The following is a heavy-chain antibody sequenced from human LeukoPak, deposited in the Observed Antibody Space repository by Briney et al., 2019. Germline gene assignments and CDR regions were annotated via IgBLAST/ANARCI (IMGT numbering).Heavy chain of an antibody. V-gene: IGHV1-69*05. CDR3: ARTSGELNDAFDI. CDR2: IIPIFGTA. CDR1: GGTFSSYA. D-gene: IGHD3-16*01. Sequence: SVKVSCKASGGTFSSYAISWVPQAPGQGLEWMGEIIPIFGTANYAQKFQGRVTITTDESTSTAYMELSSLRSEDTAVYYCARTSGELNDAFDIWGQGTVVTVSS. J-gene: IGHJ3*02.